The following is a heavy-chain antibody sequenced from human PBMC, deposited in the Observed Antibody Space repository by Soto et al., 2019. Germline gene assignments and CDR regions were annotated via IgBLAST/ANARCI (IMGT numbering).Heavy chain of an antibody. CDR2: NSGSGDST. CDR3: AKALYGGFTY. D-gene: IGHD3-10*01. CDR1: GFTFSVYA. J-gene: IGHJ4*02. Sequence: EVRLLESGGGLVQPGGSLRLSCAASGFTFSVYAMSWVRQAPGKGLEWVSGNSGSGDSTHYADSVKGRFTVSRDNSKSMLYLQTNRLRAEDTAIYYCAKALYGGFTYWGQGTLVTVSS. V-gene: IGHV3-23*01.